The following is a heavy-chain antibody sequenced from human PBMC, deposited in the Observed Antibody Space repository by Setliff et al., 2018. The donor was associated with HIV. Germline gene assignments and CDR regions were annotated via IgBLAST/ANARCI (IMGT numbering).Heavy chain of an antibody. Sequence: SETLSLTCTVSGGSISSHYWIWIRMPPGKGLEWIGYIYYSGSTDYNPSLKSRVTISVDTSKNQLSLKLNSVTAADTAVYYCARGLSSQTYWGTRPLGLDYWGQGSLVTVSS. CDR1: GGSISSHY. CDR3: ARGLSSQTYWGTRPLGLDY. CDR2: IYYSGST. V-gene: IGHV4-59*08. D-gene: IGHD2-2*01. J-gene: IGHJ4*01.